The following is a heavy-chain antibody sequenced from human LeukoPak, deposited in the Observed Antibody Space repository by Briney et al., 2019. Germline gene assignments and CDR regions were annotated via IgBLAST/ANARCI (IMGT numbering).Heavy chain of an antibody. CDR1: GGSISSGSYY. Sequence: SETLSLTCAVYGGSISSGSYYWSWIRQPAGKGLEWIGRIYTSGSTNYNPSLKSRVTISVDTSKNQFSLKLSSVTAADTAVYYCARIAAGATPSYWGQGTLVTVSS. CDR3: ARIAAGATPSY. J-gene: IGHJ4*02. CDR2: IYTSGST. D-gene: IGHD1-26*01. V-gene: IGHV4-61*02.